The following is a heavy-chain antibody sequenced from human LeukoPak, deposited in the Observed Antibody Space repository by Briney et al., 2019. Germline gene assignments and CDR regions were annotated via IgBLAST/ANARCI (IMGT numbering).Heavy chain of an antibody. CDR2: IYYSGST. D-gene: IGHD5-18*01. Sequence: SETLSLTRTVSGGSISSGGYYWSWIRQHPGKGLEWIGYIYYSGSTYYNPSPKSRVTISVDTSKNQFSLKLSSVTAADTAVYYCAREGSYGYFDYWGQGTLVTVSS. CDR1: GGSISSGGYY. CDR3: AREGSYGYFDY. J-gene: IGHJ4*02. V-gene: IGHV4-31*03.